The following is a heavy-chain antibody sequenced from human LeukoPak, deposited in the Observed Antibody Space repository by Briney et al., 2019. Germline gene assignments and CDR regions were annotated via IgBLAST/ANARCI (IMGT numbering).Heavy chain of an antibody. CDR3: ASSGHTPPGAFDI. CDR2: IYHSGST. CDR1: GYSISSGYY. Sequence: KSSETLSLTCTVSGYSISSGYYWGWIRQPPGKGLEWIGSIYHSGSTYYNPSLKSRVTISVDTSKNQFSLKLSSVAAADTAMYYCASSGHTPPGAFDIWGQGTKVTVSS. D-gene: IGHD2-15*01. J-gene: IGHJ3*02. V-gene: IGHV4-38-2*02.